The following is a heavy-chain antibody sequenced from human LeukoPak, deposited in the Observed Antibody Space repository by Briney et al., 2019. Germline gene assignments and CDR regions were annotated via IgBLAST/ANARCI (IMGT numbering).Heavy chain of an antibody. J-gene: IGHJ4*02. V-gene: IGHV4-59*08. CDR1: GGSISSYY. Sequence: PSETLSLTCTVSGGSISSYYWSWIRQPPGKGLEWIGYIYYSGSTNYNPSLKSRVTISVDTSKNQFSLKLSSVTAADTAVYYCARVRWDNWNSKPIDYWGQGTLVTVSS. D-gene: IGHD1-7*01. CDR2: IYYSGST. CDR3: ARVRWDNWNSKPIDY.